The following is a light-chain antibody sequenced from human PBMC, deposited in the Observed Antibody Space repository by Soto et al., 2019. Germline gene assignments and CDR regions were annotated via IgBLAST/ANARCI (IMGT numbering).Light chain of an antibody. CDR2: DAS. J-gene: IGKJ2*01. V-gene: IGKV3-20*01. CDR1: QTFGRTY. CDR3: QQFGTSPLYT. Sequence: ESVLTQSQGTLSVSPGERVTLSCRASQTFGRTYLAWYQQKPGQSPRLLIYDASSLATGIPDRFSGSGSGTDFTLTISRLEPEDYAVYHCQQFGTSPLYTFGQGTKVEIK.